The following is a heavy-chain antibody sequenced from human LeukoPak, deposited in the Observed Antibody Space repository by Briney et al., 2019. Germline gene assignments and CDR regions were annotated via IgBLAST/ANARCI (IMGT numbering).Heavy chain of an antibody. J-gene: IGHJ6*02. CDR1: GGSFSGYY. D-gene: IGHD6-19*01. Sequence: SETLSLTCAVYGGSFSGYYWSWIRQPPGKGLEWIGEINHSGSTNYNPSLKSRVTISVDTSKNQFSLKLSSVTAADTAVYYCARVTFSGWYCYGMDVWGQGTTVTVSS. CDR3: ARVTFSGWYCYGMDV. CDR2: INHSGST. V-gene: IGHV4-34*01.